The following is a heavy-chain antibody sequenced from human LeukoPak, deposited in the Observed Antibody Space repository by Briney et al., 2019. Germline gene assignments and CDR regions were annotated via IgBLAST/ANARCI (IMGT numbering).Heavy chain of an antibody. CDR2: IKTKAESYAT. CDR1: GFTFSGSD. J-gene: IGHJ2*01. D-gene: IGHD3-10*02. V-gene: IGHV3-73*01. CDR3: SRRMFTADWHLDL. Sequence: PGGCLRLSCAASGFTFSGSDIHWVRQASGKGLEWIGRIKTKAESYATAYVVSVKGRFTLSRDDSKNTAFLQMNSLKTEDTAVYYCSRRMFTADWHLDLWGRGTLVTVSS.